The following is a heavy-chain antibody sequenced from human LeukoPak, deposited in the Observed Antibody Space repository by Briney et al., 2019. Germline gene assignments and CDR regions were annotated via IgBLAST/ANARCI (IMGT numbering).Heavy chain of an antibody. Sequence: GGFLRLSCAASGFTFSSYSMNWVRQAPGKGLEWVSSISSSSSYIYYADSVKGRFTISRDNAKNSLYLQMNSLRAEDAAVYYCARSGTAADFFDYWGQGTLVTVSS. J-gene: IGHJ4*02. D-gene: IGHD6-13*01. CDR1: GFTFSSYS. CDR3: ARSGTAADFFDY. CDR2: ISSSSSYI. V-gene: IGHV3-21*01.